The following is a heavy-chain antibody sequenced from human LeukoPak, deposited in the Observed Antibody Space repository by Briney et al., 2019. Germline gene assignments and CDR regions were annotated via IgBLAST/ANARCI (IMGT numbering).Heavy chain of an antibody. CDR1: GFTFSSYG. CDR3: AKNSRGIFDY. J-gene: IGHJ4*02. D-gene: IGHD6-13*01. V-gene: IGHV3-30*18. CDR2: ISYDGSNK. Sequence: GRSLRLSCAASGFTFSSYGMHWVRQAPGKGLEWVAVISYDGSNKYYADSVKGRFTISRDNSKNTLYLQMNSLRAEDTAVYYCAKNSRGIFDYWGQGTLVTVSS.